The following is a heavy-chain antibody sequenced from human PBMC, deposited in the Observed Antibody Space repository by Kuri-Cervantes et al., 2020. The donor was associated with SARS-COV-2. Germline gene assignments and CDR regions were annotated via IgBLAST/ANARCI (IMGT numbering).Heavy chain of an antibody. CDR1: GGTFSSYA. CDR2: IIPIFGTA. Sequence: SVKVSCKASGGTFSSYAISWVRQAPGQGLEWMGGIIPIFGTANYAQKFQGRVTITTDESTSTAFMELSSLKASDTAMYYCARHLEVGPYYDFWSGYYVGDYYYYMDVWGKGTTVTVSS. CDR3: ARHLEVGPYYDFWSGYYVGDYYYYMDV. J-gene: IGHJ6*03. V-gene: IGHV1-69*05. D-gene: IGHD3-3*01.